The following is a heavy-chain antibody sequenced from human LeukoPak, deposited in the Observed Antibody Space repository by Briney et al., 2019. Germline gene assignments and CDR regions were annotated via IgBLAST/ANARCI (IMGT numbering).Heavy chain of an antibody. CDR1: GYTFTDYY. CDR2: INPKSGGT. J-gene: IGHJ4*02. CDR3: ARDLNQYSDGSGN. D-gene: IGHD4-11*01. Sequence: ASVKVSCKASGYTFTDYYMHWVRQCPGQGLEWMGWINPKSGGTNYAQKFQGRVTMTRDTSITTAYMELSRLRSDDTAVYYCARDLNQYSDGSGNSGQGTLVTVSS. V-gene: IGHV1-2*02.